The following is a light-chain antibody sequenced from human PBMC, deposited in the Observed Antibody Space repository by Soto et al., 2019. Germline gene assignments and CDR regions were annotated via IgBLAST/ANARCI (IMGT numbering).Light chain of an antibody. Sequence: QSVLTQPASVSGSPGQSITISCTGTSSDVGGYNYVSCYQQHPGKAPKLMIYEVSNRPSGVSNRFSGSKSGNTASLTISGLQAEDEADYYCSSYTSSSTPYYVFGTGTKVTVL. CDR3: SSYTSSSTPYYV. CDR1: SSDVGGYNY. V-gene: IGLV2-14*01. J-gene: IGLJ1*01. CDR2: EVS.